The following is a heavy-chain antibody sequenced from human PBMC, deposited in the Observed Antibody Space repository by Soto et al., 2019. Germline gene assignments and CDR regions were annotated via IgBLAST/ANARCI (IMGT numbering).Heavy chain of an antibody. CDR3: TTLGYCSGGSCYQTPWFDY. CDR2: IKSKTDGGTT. D-gene: IGHD2-15*01. Sequence: PGGSLRLSCAASGFTFSNAWMNWVRQTPGKGLEWVGRIKSKTDGGTTDYAAPVKGRFTISRDDSKNTVNLQMNSLKTADTGVYFCTTLGYCSGGSCYQTPWFDYWGQGTLVTVSS. CDR1: GFTFSNAW. J-gene: IGHJ4*02. V-gene: IGHV3-15*07.